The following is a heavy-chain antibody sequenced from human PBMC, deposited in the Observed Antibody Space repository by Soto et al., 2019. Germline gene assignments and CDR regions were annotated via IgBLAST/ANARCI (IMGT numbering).Heavy chain of an antibody. CDR1: SGSISTSNW. Sequence: AETLSLTCAVSSGSISTSNWWSWVRQPPGKGLEWIGEIYHSGSTNYNPSLKSRVTISVDKSENQFSLKLSSVTAADTAVYYCARQITETNGFDSWGQGTLFTVSS. D-gene: IGHD1-7*01. CDR3: ARQITETNGFDS. V-gene: IGHV4-4*02. J-gene: IGHJ4*02. CDR2: IYHSGST.